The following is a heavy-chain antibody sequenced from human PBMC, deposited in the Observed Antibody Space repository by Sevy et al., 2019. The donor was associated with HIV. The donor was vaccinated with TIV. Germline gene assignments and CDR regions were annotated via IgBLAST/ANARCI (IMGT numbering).Heavy chain of an antibody. CDR3: ARDRLGITISAGWGGGMDV. Sequence: GESLKISCAASGFTLSSYGMHWVRQAPGKGLEWVAVIRYDGSNKYYADSVKGRFTISRDNSKNTLYVQMNSLRAEDTAVYYCARDRLGITISAGWGGGMDVWGQGTTVTVSS. CDR1: GFTLSSYG. V-gene: IGHV3-33*01. CDR2: IRYDGSNK. D-gene: IGHD3-3*01. J-gene: IGHJ6*02.